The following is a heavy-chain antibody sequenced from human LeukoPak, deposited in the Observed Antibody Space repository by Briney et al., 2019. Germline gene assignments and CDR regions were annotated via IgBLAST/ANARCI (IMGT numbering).Heavy chain of an antibody. D-gene: IGHD4-17*01. V-gene: IGHV3-43*02. CDR1: GFTFDDYA. J-gene: IGHJ4*02. CDR3: AKEGGGDPYLDY. CDR2: ISGDGGST. Sequence: GGSLRLSCAASGFTFDDYAMHCVRQAPGKGLEWFSLISGDGGSTYYADSVKGRFTISRDNSKNSLYLQMNSLRTEDTALYYCAKEGGGDPYLDYWGQGTLVTVSS.